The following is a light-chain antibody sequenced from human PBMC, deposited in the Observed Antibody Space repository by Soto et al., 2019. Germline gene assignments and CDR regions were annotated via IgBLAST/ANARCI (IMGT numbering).Light chain of an antibody. V-gene: IGKV3D-15*01. Sequence: ETVMTQSPATLSLFPGERATLSCRASQSVGSNLAWYQQKPGQAARILIYGTSTRATGIPDRSSGSGSGTEFTLTISSLQSEDFAVYYFQQSNNWPPITFGQGTRLEI. CDR3: QQSNNWPPIT. CDR1: QSVGSN. CDR2: GTS. J-gene: IGKJ5*01.